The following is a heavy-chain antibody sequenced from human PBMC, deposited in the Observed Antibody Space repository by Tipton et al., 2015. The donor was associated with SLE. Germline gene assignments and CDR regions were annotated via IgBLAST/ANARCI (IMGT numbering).Heavy chain of an antibody. CDR3: AKDAVSGWYRSYFDY. CDR2: ISYDGSKK. V-gene: IGHV3-30*18. D-gene: IGHD6-19*01. Sequence: SLRLSCAASGFTFSSYGMHWVRQAPGKGLQWVAFISYDGSKKSYADSVKGRFTISRDNSKNTLYLQMNSLRVEDTAVFYCAKDAVSGWYRSYFDYWGQGTQVTVSS. CDR1: GFTFSSYG. J-gene: IGHJ4*02.